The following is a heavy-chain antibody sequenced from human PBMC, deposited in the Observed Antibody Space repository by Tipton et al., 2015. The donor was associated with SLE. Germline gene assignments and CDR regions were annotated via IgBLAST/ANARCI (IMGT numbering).Heavy chain of an antibody. CDR3: ARDRDDSSGSLFDP. CDR1: GGSISSGGYY. Sequence: TLSLTCTVSGGSISSGGYYWSWIRQHPGKGLEWIGYIYYSGSTNYNPSLKSRVTMSVDTSKNQFSLKLSSVTAADTAVYYCARDRDDSSGSLFDPWGQGTLVTVSS. V-gene: IGHV4-31*03. D-gene: IGHD3-22*01. J-gene: IGHJ5*02. CDR2: IYYSGST.